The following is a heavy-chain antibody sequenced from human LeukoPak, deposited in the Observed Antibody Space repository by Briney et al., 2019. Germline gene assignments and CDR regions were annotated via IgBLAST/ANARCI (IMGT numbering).Heavy chain of an antibody. Sequence: PSETLSLTCTVSGGSISSGDYYWSWIRRPPGKGLEWIGYIYYSGSTYYNPSLKSRVTISVDTSKNQFSLKLSSVTAADTAVYYCARGFLVVVPAAIRADHPIDYWGQGTLVTVSS. V-gene: IGHV4-30-4*08. CDR1: GGSISSGDYY. CDR2: IYYSGST. D-gene: IGHD2-2*02. J-gene: IGHJ4*02. CDR3: ARGFLVVVPAAIRADHPIDY.